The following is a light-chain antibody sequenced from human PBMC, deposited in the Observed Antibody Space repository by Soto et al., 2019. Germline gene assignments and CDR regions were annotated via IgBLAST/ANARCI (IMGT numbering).Light chain of an antibody. CDR1: SSDIGGYNS. J-gene: IGLJ1*01. Sequence: QSVLTQPPSASGSPGQSVTISCTGTSSDIGGYNSVSWYQQHPGKAPRLMIYEVNKRPSGVPDRFSGSKSGYTASLTVSGLQTEDEAFYYCTSYTSSSTHVFGTGTKLTVL. V-gene: IGLV2-8*01. CDR2: EVN. CDR3: TSYTSSSTHV.